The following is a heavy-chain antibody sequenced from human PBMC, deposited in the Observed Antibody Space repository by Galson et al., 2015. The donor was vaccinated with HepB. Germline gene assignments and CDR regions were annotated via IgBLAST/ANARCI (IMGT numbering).Heavy chain of an antibody. CDR2: ISSSSSTI. J-gene: IGHJ4*02. CDR3: ARDNPYGSGSPFDY. CDR1: GFTFSSYS. Sequence: SLRLSCAASGFTFSSYSMNWVRQAPGKGLEWVSYISSSSSTIYYADSVKGRFAISRDNAKNSLYLQMNSLRAEDTAVYYCARDNPYGSGSPFDYWGQGTLVTVSS. V-gene: IGHV3-48*01. D-gene: IGHD3-10*01.